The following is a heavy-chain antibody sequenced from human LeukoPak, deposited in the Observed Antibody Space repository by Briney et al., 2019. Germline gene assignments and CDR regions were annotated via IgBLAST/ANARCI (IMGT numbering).Heavy chain of an antibody. CDR1: GDSVSSNSAA. V-gene: IGHV6-1*01. CDR3: ARGATAYFDY. J-gene: IGHJ4*02. CDR2: TYYRSKWYY. Sequence: SQTLSLTCAISGDSVSSNSAAWSWVWQSPSRGLEWLGRTYYRSKWYYDYAVSVKSRITINPDTSKNQFSLQLNSVTPEDTAVYYCARGATAYFDYWGQGTLVTVSS. D-gene: IGHD5-12*01.